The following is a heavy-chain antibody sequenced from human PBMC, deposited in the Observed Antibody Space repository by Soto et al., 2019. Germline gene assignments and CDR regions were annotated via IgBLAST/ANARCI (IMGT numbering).Heavy chain of an antibody. CDR3: ARDPTNDYGDDTFDY. J-gene: IGHJ4*02. CDR2: IIPSYDRT. Sequence: QVLLLQSGSEVKKPGSSVKVSCKASGDAFQSYAIHWVRQAPGQGIEYMGRIIPSYDRTKYAQKFQGRLTVTADMYTSTVYMELSSLRSEDTAVYYCARDPTNDYGDDTFDYWGQGTKVIVSS. V-gene: IGHV1-69*06. D-gene: IGHD4-17*01. CDR1: GDAFQSYA.